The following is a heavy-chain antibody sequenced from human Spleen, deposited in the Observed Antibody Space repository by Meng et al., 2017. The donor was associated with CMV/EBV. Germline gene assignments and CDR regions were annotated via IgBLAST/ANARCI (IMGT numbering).Heavy chain of an antibody. CDR3: ARKLRYYDSSGYQTSYYYYGMDV. D-gene: IGHD3-22*01. V-gene: IGHV1-69*10. J-gene: IGHJ6*02. Sequence: SVKVSCKASANTFTDYYMHWVRQAPGQGLEWMGGIIPILGIANYAQKFQGRVTITADKSTSTAYMELSSLRSEDTAVYYCARKLRYYDSSGYQTSYYYYGMDVWGQGTTVTVSS. CDR2: IIPILGIA. CDR1: ANTFTDYY.